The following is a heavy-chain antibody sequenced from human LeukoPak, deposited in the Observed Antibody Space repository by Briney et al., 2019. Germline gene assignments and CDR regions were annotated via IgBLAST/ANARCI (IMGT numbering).Heavy chain of an antibody. CDR3: ARHPSGYSGYDQFYGKYYYYGMDV. Sequence: GGSLKNSCKGFWYSFSSYWIGRGGQMPGESLGWMGIIYPGDSDTRYSPSFQGQVTISADKSISTAYLQWSSLKASDTAMYYCARHPSGYSGYDQFYGKYYYYGMDVWGHGTTVTVSS. V-gene: IGHV5-51*01. CDR2: IYPGDSDT. D-gene: IGHD5-12*01. J-gene: IGHJ6*02. CDR1: WYSFSSYW.